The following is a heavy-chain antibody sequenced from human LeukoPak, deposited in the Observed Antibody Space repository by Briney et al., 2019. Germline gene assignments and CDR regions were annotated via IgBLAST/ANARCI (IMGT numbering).Heavy chain of an antibody. V-gene: IGHV4-4*02. J-gene: IGHJ3*02. Sequence: SETLSLTCAVSGGSISSSNWWSWVRQPPGKGLEWIGEIYHSGSTNYNPSLKSRVTMSVDKSKNQFSLKLSSVTAADTAVYYCARRGPDDAFDIWGQGTMVTVSS. CDR3: ARRGPDDAFDI. CDR2: IYHSGST. CDR1: GGSISSSNW.